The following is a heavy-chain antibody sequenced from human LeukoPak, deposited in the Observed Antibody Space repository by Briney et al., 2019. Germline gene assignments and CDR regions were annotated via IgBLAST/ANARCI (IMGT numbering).Heavy chain of an antibody. D-gene: IGHD3-9*01. CDR2: INHSGGT. CDR3: ARWSTYDILTGPTYYFDY. V-gene: IGHV4-34*01. CDR1: GGSFSGYY. J-gene: IGHJ4*02. Sequence: PSETLSLTCAVYGGSFSGYYWSWIRQPPGKGLEWIGEINHSGGTNYNPSLKSRVTISVDTSKNQFSLKLSSVTAADTAVYYCARWSTYDILTGPTYYFDYWGQGTLVTVSS.